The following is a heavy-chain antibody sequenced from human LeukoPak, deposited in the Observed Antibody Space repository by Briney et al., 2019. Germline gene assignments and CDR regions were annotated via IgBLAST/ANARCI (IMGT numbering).Heavy chain of an antibody. D-gene: IGHD2-15*01. CDR3: ARDNLGYCSGGSCYRGDYYYMDV. J-gene: IGHJ6*03. CDR2: IKQDGSEK. CDR1: GFTFSSYW. V-gene: IGHV3-7*01. Sequence: PGGSLRLSCAASGFTFSSYWMSWVRQAPGKGLEWVANIKQDGSEKYYVDSVKGRFTISRDNAKNSLYLQMNSLRAEDTAVYYCARDNLGYCSGGSCYRGDYYYMDVWGKGTTVTVSS.